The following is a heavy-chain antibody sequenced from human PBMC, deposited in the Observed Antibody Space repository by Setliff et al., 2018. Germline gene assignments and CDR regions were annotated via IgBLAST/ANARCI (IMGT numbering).Heavy chain of an antibody. CDR2: IWDDGVKK. CDR1: GFTISYYA. CDR3: ARTCSGSGCYAGLES. J-gene: IGHJ4*02. Sequence: GGSLRLSCAASGFTISYYAIHWVRQAPGKGLEWVAVIWDDGVKKYHADSVKGRFTISRDNSKNTLYLQMNSLRPEDTAVYYCARTCSGSGCYAGLESWGQGTPVTVSS. D-gene: IGHD2-15*01. V-gene: IGHV3-30-3*01.